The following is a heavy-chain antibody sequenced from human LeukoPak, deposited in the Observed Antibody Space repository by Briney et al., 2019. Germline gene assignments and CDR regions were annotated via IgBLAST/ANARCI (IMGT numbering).Heavy chain of an antibody. J-gene: IGHJ5*02. V-gene: IGHV4-59*01. CDR3: ARARGGYGDYGSWFDP. Sequence: SETLSLTCSVSGDSISGYYWNWIRQPPGKGLEWIGFVHYSGSTNYNPFLKSRVTISVDISKNQFSLNLSSVTAADTAVYYCARARGGYGDYGSWFDPWGQGTLVPVSS. CDR2: VHYSGST. CDR1: GDSISGYY. D-gene: IGHD4-17*01.